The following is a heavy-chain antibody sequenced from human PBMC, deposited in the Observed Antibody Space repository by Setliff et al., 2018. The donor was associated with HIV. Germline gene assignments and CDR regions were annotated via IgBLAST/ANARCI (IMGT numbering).Heavy chain of an antibody. V-gene: IGHV4-59*01. J-gene: IGHJ6*02. D-gene: IGHD5-12*01. CDR3: ARDHIVATIRDYYYCMDV. CDR1: GGSSSSYH. Sequence: PSETLSLTCSLSGGSSSSYHWNWIRQPPGKGLEWIGYIYYSGSTNYNPSLKSRVTISVDTSKNQFSLKLSSLAAADTAVYYCARDHIVATIRDYYYCMDVWGQGTTVTVSS. CDR2: IYYSGST.